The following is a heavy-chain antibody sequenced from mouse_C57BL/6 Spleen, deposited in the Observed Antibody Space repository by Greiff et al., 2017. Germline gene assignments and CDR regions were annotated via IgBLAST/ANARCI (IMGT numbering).Heavy chain of an antibody. CDR1: GYTFTSYW. CDR2: INPSSGYT. V-gene: IGHV1-7*01. CDR3: ARAYSNHLYYAMDY. Sequence: QVQLQQSGAELAKPGASVKLSCKASGYTFTSYWMHWVKQRPGQGLEWIGYINPSSGYTKYNQKFKDKATLTADKSSSTAYMQLISLTYADSAVYYCARAYSNHLYYAMDYWGQGTSVTVSS. J-gene: IGHJ4*01. D-gene: IGHD2-5*01.